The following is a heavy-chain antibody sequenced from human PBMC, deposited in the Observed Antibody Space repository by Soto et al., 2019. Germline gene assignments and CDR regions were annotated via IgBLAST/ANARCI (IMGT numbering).Heavy chain of an antibody. J-gene: IGHJ6*02. V-gene: IGHV3-33*01. CDR3: ARTRSFTLGFYYDGMDV. Sequence: PAGSLILSCASSGFTFGSYRMHWVRQAPGKGLEWVAVIWYDGSNKYYADSVKGRFTTSRDNSKNTLYLQMNSLRASDTALYYCARTRSFTLGFYYDGMDVWGQGTTVTVSS. CDR2: IWYDGSNK. D-gene: IGHD6-6*01. CDR1: GFTFGSYR.